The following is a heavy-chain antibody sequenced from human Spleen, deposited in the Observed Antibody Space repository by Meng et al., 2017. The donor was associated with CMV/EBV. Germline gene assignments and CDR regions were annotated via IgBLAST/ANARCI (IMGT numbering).Heavy chain of an antibody. Sequence: ASVKVSCKASGYTFTNYYMHWVRQAPGQGLEWMGVINPSGDSTSYAQKFQGRVTMTRDTSISTAYMELSKLRSDDTAVYYCARDHGSTTDYWGQGTLVTVSS. CDR1: GYTFTNYY. CDR2: INPSGDST. CDR3: ARDHGSTTDY. D-gene: IGHD1-1*01. V-gene: IGHV1-46*01. J-gene: IGHJ4*02.